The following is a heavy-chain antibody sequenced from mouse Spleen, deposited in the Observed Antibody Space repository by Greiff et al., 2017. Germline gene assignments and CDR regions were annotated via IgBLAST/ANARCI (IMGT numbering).Heavy chain of an antibody. V-gene: IGHV5-15*01. CDR1: GFTFSDYG. CDR3: ARLGRPYYFDY. D-gene: IGHD4-1*01. CDR2: ISNLAYSI. J-gene: IGHJ2*01. Sequence: EVHLVESGGGLVKPGGSLKLSCAASGFTFSDYGMAWVRQAPGKGPEWVAFISNLAYSIYYADTVTGRFTISRENAKNTLYLEMSSLRSEDTAMYYCARLGRPYYFDYWGQGTTLTVSS.